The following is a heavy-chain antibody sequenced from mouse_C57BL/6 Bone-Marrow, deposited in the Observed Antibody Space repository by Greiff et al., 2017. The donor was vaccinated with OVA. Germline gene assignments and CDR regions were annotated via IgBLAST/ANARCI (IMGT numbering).Heavy chain of an antibody. V-gene: IGHV1-61*01. D-gene: IGHD2-3*01. CDR1: GYTFTSYW. J-gene: IGHJ4*01. Sequence: QVQLQQSGAELVRPGSSVKLSCKASGYTFTSYWMDWVKQRPGQGLEWIGNIYPSDSETHYNQKFKDKATLTVDKSSSTAYMQLSSLTSEDSAVYYCARGDGYSYAMDYWGQGTSVTVSS. CDR2: IYPSDSET. CDR3: ARGDGYSYAMDY.